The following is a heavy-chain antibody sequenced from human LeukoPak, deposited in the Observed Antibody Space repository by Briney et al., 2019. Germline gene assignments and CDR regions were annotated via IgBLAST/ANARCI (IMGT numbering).Heavy chain of an antibody. V-gene: IGHV3-74*01. CDR2: INSDGSNT. CDR1: GVTLSSYW. Sequence: GGSLRLSCAASGVTLSSYWMHWVRQAPGKGLEWVSRINSDGSNTRYADSVKGRFTVSRDNAKNTLFLQMNSLRTEDTSVYYCAAGPSYGSGPHYWGQGTLLTVSS. J-gene: IGHJ4*02. CDR3: AAGPSYGSGPHY. D-gene: IGHD6-25*01.